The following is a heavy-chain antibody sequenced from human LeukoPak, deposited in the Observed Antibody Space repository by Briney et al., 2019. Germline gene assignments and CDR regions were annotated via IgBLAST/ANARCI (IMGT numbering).Heavy chain of an antibody. D-gene: IGHD4-17*01. Sequence: SETLSLTCTVSGGSISSYYWSWIRQPPGKGLEWIGYIYYSGSTNYNPSLKSRVTISVDTSKNQFSLKLSSVTAADTAVYYCARRTALSGDYDWFDPWGQGTLVTVSS. CDR1: GGSISSYY. J-gene: IGHJ5*02. CDR3: ARRTALSGDYDWFDP. V-gene: IGHV4-59*01. CDR2: IYYSGST.